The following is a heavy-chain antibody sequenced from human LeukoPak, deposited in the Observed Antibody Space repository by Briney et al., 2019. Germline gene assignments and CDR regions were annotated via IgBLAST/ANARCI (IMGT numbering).Heavy chain of an antibody. D-gene: IGHD3-22*01. Sequence: SETLSLTCAVYGGSFSGYYWSWIRQPPGKGLEWIGEINHSGSTNYNPSLKSRVTISVDTSKNQFSLKLSSVTAADTAVYYCARCSTFRYYYDSSGHCYWGQGTQVTVSS. CDR2: INHSGST. V-gene: IGHV4-34*01. CDR1: GGSFSGYY. J-gene: IGHJ4*02. CDR3: ARCSTFRYYYDSSGHCY.